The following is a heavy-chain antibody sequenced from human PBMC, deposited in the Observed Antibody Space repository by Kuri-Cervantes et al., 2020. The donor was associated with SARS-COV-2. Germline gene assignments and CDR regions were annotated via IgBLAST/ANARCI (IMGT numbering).Heavy chain of an antibody. CDR1: GFTFSSYA. V-gene: IGHV3-30*09. D-gene: IGHD3-22*01. CDR2: ISYDGSNK. CDR3: ARDRYYDSSGLFDY. J-gene: IGHJ4*02. Sequence: GESLKISCAASGFTFSSYAMHWVRQAPGKGLEWVAVISYDGSNKYYADSVKGRFAISRDNSKNTLYLQMNSLRAEDTAVYYCARDRYYDSSGLFDYWGQGTLVTVSS.